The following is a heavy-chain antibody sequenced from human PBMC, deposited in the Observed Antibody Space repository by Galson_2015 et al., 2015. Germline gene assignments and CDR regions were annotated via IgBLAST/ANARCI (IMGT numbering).Heavy chain of an antibody. D-gene: IGHD5-24*01. V-gene: IGHV3-74*01. CDR3: TRGRPIDC. CDR1: GFTFSSYW. CDR2: INSDGSST. Sequence: SLRLSCAASGFTFSSYWMNWVRQAPGKGLVWVSRINSDGSSTSYADFVKGRFTISRDDAKNTLYLQMDSLGVEDTAVYYCTRGRPIDCWGQGTLVTVSS. J-gene: IGHJ4*02.